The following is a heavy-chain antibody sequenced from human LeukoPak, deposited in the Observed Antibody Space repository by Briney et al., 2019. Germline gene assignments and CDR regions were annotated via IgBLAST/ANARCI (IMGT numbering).Heavy chain of an antibody. D-gene: IGHD3-3*01. CDR3: ARDRRFWSGHFDY. CDR1: GFTFSSYW. V-gene: IGHV3-20*01. CDR2: INWNGGST. J-gene: IGHJ4*02. Sequence: GGSLRLSCAASGFTFSSYWMHWVRQAPGKGLEWVSGINWNGGSTGYADSVKGRFTISRDNAKNSLYLQMNSLRAEDTALYHCARDRRFWSGHFDYWGQGTLVTVSS.